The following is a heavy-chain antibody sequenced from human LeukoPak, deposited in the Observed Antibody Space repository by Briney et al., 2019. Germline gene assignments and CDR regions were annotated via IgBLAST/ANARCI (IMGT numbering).Heavy chain of an antibody. Sequence: SETLSLTCAVYGGSFSGYYWGWISQPPGKGLEWIGEINHSGSTNYNPSLKSRVTISVDTSKNQFSLKLSSVTAADTAVYYCARHKDYYYSYMDVWGKGTTVTISS. V-gene: IGHV4-34*01. CDR1: GGSFSGYY. CDR2: INHSGST. J-gene: IGHJ6*03. CDR3: ARHKDYYYSYMDV.